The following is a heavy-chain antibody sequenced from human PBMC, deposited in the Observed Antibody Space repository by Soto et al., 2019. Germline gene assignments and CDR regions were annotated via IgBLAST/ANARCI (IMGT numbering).Heavy chain of an antibody. CDR2: IYYGGST. Sequence: VQLQEPGPGLVKPSQTLSPTCTVSVGSISSGGYSWSWTRQPPGKGLEWIGYIYYGGSTSYNPSLKSRVTISVDTSKNQFSLKLSSVTAADTAVYYCARSVFPWGQGTLVTVSS. CDR1: VGSISSGGYS. V-gene: IGHV4-31*03. CDR3: ARSVFP. J-gene: IGHJ5*02.